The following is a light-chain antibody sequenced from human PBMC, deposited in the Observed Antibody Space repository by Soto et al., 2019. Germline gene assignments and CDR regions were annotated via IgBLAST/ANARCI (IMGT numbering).Light chain of an antibody. CDR2: EVS. Sequence: VLTQPASVSGSPGQSITISCTGTSSDVGSYNLVSWYQQHPGKAPKLMIYEVSKRPSGVSNRFSGSKSGNTASLTISGLQAEDEADYYCCSYAGSFVVFGGGTKVTVL. J-gene: IGLJ2*01. V-gene: IGLV2-23*02. CDR1: SSDVGSYNL. CDR3: CSYAGSFVV.